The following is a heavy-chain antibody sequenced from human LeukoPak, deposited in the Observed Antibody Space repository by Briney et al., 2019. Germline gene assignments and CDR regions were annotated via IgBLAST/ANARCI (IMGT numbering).Heavy chain of an antibody. CDR2: ISGSGDSG. CDR3: ARDFWATNYYYGMDV. V-gene: IGHV3-23*01. Sequence: GGSLRLSCAGSGFIFRNYAMAWVRQAPGKGLECVSAISGSGDSGKHADSVQGRFIISRENSKSTLYLQMDNLRAEDTALYYCARDFWATNYYYGMDVWGQGTTVTVSS. J-gene: IGHJ6*02. D-gene: IGHD3-3*01. CDR1: GFIFRNYA.